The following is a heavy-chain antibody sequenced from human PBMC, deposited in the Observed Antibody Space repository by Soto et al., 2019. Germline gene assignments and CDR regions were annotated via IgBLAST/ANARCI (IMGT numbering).Heavy chain of an antibody. J-gene: IGHJ5*02. V-gene: IGHV4-39*07. Sequence: SETLSLTCTFSGDSISSSKYYWGWIRQPPGKGLERIGYISYSGNTYYNPSLKGRVTFSLDISKNQFSLKLASMTAADTAVYYCAREEVAYFGSGSHNWFDPWGQGTLVTVSS. CDR2: ISYSGNT. CDR3: AREEVAYFGSGSHNWFDP. D-gene: IGHD3-10*01. CDR1: GDSISSSKYY.